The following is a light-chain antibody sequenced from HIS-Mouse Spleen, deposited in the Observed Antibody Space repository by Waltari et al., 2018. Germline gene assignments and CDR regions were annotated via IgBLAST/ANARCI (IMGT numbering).Light chain of an antibody. CDR1: DLPKNS. J-gene: IGLJ2*01. CDR3: YSTDSSGNHRV. Sequence: SYELTQPPSVSVSPGQTARITCSGDDLPKNSAYWYQQKSGQGPVLVIYEDSKRPSGIPERFSGSSSGTMATLTISGAQVEDEADYYCYSTDSSGNHRVFGGGTKLTVL. V-gene: IGLV3-10*01. CDR2: EDS.